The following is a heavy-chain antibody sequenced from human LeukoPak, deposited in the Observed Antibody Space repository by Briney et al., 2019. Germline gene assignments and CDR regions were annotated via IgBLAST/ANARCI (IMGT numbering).Heavy chain of an antibody. J-gene: IGHJ5*02. CDR2: ISGSGGST. V-gene: IGHV3-23*01. Sequence: PGGYLRLSCAASRFTFSSYAMSWVRQAPGKGLVCFSAISGSGGSTYYADSVKGRFTISRDNSKSTLYVQMNSLRAEDTAVYYCAIVVAARQGTIDPWGQGTLVTISS. CDR1: RFTFSSYA. CDR3: AIVVAARQGTIDP. D-gene: IGHD6-6*01.